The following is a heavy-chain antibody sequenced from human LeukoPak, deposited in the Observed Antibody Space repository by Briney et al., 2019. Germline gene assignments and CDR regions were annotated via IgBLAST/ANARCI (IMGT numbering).Heavy chain of an antibody. Sequence: PGGSLRLSCAASGFTFSSYSMNWVRQAPGKGLGWVSYIGFSGTTIYYADSVKGRFTISRDNAKNSLYLQMNSLRAEDTAVYYCVREGGYSSSSGLYFFDYWGQGTLVTVSS. J-gene: IGHJ4*02. V-gene: IGHV3-48*01. CDR3: VREGGYSSSSGLYFFDY. CDR1: GFTFSSYS. D-gene: IGHD6-6*01. CDR2: IGFSGTTI.